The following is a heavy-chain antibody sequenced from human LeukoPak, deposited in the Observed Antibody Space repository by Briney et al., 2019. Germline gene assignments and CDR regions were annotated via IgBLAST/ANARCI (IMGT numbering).Heavy chain of an antibody. CDR2: ISASGRST. D-gene: IGHD5-18*01. CDR1: GFTFSSYA. CDR3: AKGYSYDYDAFDV. V-gene: IGHV3-23*01. J-gene: IGHJ3*01. Sequence: GGSLRLSCAASGFTFSSYAMSWVRQAPGKGLEWVSTISASGRSTYYADSVKGRFTISRGNSKNTVYLQMNSLRAEDTAVYYCAKGYSYDYDAFDVWGQGTMVTVSS.